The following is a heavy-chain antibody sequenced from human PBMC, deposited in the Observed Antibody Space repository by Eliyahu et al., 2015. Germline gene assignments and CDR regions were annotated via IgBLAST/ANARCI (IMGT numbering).Heavy chain of an antibody. V-gene: IGHV4-61*02. CDR2: IYTSGST. CDR1: GGSISSXSYY. Sequence: QVQLQESGPGLVKPSQTLSLTCTVSGGSISSXSYYWSWIRQPAGKGLXWIGRIYTSGSTNYNPSLKSRVTISVDTSKNQFSLKLSSVTAADTAVYYCARDWGGSGYSHYYYYYYMDVWGKGTTVTVSS. D-gene: IGHD3-22*01. CDR3: ARDWGGSGYSHYYYYYYMDV. J-gene: IGHJ6*03.